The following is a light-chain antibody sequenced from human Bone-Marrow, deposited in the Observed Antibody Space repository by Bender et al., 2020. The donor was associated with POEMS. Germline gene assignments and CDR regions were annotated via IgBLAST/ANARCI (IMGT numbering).Light chain of an antibody. V-gene: IGLV2-14*03. J-gene: IGLJ2*01. CDR2: DVS. CDR1: SSDVCGYNY. Sequence: QSALTQPRSVSGSPGQSITISCTGTSSDVCGYNYVSWYQQHPDKAPTFMIYDVSNRPSGVSIRFPGSKSGNTASLTISGLQAEDEADYYCCSYGPRSSWIFGGGTKVTVL. CDR3: CSYGPRSSWI.